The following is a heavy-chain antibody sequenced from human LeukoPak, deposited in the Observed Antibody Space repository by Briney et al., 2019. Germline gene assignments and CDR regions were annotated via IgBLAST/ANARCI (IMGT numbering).Heavy chain of an antibody. V-gene: IGHV4-59*01. CDR2: FYHSGST. CDR1: GGFNTHYY. J-gene: IGHJ4*02. D-gene: IGHD3-22*01. Sequence: SETLSLTCSVSGGFNTHYYWSWIRQPPGKGLEWIGYFYHSGSTNYIPSLKSRVTISVDTSKNHFSLKLSSVTAADTAVYYCARGQWLPVFDFWGQGTLVTVSS. CDR3: ARGQWLPVFDF.